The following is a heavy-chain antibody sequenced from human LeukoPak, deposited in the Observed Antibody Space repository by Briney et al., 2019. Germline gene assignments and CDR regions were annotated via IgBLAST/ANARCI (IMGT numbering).Heavy chain of an antibody. CDR2: IYTSGST. J-gene: IGHJ4*02. V-gene: IGHV4-61*02. CDR3: AREEGFLDFDY. Sequence: SETLSLTRTVSGGSISSSSYYWGWIRQPPGKGLEWIGRIYTSGSTNYNPSLKSRVTISVDTSKNQFSLKLSSVTAADTAVYYCAREEGFLDFDYWGQGTLVTVSS. CDR1: GGSISSSSYY.